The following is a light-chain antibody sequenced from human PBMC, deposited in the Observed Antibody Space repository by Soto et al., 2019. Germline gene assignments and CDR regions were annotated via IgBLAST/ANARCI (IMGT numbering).Light chain of an antibody. CDR2: EVS. CDR1: SSDVGAYEY. Sequence: QSVLTQPASVSGSPGQSITISCTGTSSDVGAYEYVSWYQHHPGKAPKLIIYEVSNRPSGVSNRFSGSKSGNTASLTISGLQADDEADYYCSSYTSSSRPLFGGGTKLTVL. J-gene: IGLJ3*02. V-gene: IGLV2-14*01. CDR3: SSYTSSSRPL.